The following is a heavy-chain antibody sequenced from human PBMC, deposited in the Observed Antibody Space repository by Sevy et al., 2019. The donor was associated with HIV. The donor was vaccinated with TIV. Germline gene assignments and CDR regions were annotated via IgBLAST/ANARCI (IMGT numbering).Heavy chain of an antibody. D-gene: IGHD1-1*01. CDR1: GDSVSSNSAA. Sequence: LLKQSQTLSLTCAISGDSVSSNSAAWNWIRQSPSRGLEWLGRTYYRSKWYNDYAVSVKSRITINPDTSKNQFSLQLNSVTPEDTAVYYCARDLRQPRGEATGTTPDAFDIWGQGTMVTVSS. CDR2: TYYRSKWYN. CDR3: ARDLRQPRGEATGTTPDAFDI. V-gene: IGHV6-1*01. J-gene: IGHJ3*02.